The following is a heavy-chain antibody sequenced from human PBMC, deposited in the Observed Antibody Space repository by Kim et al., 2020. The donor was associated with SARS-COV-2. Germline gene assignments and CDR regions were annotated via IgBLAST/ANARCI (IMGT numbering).Heavy chain of an antibody. Sequence: ASVKVSCKVSGYTLTELSMHWVRQAPGKGLELMGGFDPEDGETIYAQKFQGRVTMTEDTSTDTAYMELSSLRSEDTAVYYCATLLIVVVITPHWYFDLWGRGTLVTVSS. V-gene: IGHV1-24*01. CDR2: FDPEDGET. CDR1: GYTLTELS. J-gene: IGHJ2*01. D-gene: IGHD3-22*01. CDR3: ATLLIVVVITPHWYFDL.